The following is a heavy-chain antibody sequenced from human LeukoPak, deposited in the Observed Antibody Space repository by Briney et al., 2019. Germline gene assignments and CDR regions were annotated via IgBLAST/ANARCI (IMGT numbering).Heavy chain of an antibody. V-gene: IGHV3-21*01. D-gene: IGHD2-21*01. CDR2: ISRSSDNI. J-gene: IGHJ4*02. CDR3: TREFSVVANFDY. CDR1: GFTSTIHT. Sequence: GRSLRLSCVDSGFTSTIHTMNWVRQAPGNGLEWVSSISRSSDNIRYADSVKGRFTISRDNAKNSLYLQMNSLRAEDTAMYYCTREFSVVANFDYWGQGTLVTVSS.